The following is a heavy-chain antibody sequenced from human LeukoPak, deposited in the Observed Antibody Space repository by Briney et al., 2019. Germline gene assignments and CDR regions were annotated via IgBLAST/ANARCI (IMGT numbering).Heavy chain of an antibody. V-gene: IGHV4-59*08. Sequence: SETLSLTCTASGGSISSYYWSWIRQPPGKGLEWIGYIYYSGSTNYNPSLKSRVTISVVTSKNQFSLKLSSVTAADTAVYYCARIDRIAAASRRWFDPWSQGTLVTVSS. D-gene: IGHD6-13*01. J-gene: IGHJ5*02. CDR3: ARIDRIAAASRRWFDP. CDR1: GGSISSYY. CDR2: IYYSGST.